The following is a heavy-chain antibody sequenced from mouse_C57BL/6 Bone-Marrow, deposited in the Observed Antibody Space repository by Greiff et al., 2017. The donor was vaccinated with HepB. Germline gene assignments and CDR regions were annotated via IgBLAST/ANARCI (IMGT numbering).Heavy chain of an antibody. J-gene: IGHJ1*03. CDR3: AREGHYYGSSPLYWYFDV. CDR1: GYSITSGYY. Sequence: EVQRVESGPGLVKPSQSLSLTCSVTGYSITSGYYWNWIRQFPGNKLEWMGYISYDGSNNYNPSLKNRISITRDTSKNQFFLKLNSVTTEDTATYYCAREGHYYGSSPLYWYFDVWGTGTTVTVSS. V-gene: IGHV3-6*01. CDR2: ISYDGSN. D-gene: IGHD1-1*01.